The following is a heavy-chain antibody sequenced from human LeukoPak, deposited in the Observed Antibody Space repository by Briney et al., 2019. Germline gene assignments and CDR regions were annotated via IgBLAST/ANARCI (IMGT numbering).Heavy chain of an antibody. V-gene: IGHV4-59*01. Sequence: SETLSLTCTVSGGSISSYYWSWIRQPPGKGLEWIGYIYYSGSTNYNPSLKSRVTISVDTSKNQFSLKLSSVTAADTAVYYCARRGGATLHIDYWGQGTLVTVSS. D-gene: IGHD1-26*01. CDR2: IYYSGST. CDR1: GGSISSYY. J-gene: IGHJ4*02. CDR3: ARRGGATLHIDY.